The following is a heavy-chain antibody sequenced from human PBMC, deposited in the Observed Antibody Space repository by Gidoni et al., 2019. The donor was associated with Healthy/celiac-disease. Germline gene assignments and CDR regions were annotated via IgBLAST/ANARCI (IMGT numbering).Heavy chain of an antibody. CDR3: AKPIVRYSYGPDFDY. D-gene: IGHD5-18*01. V-gene: IGHV3-23*01. CDR1: GFTFSGYA. J-gene: IGHJ4*02. Sequence: EVQLLESGGGLVQPGGSLSLSCAASGFTFSGYAMSWVRQAPGKGLEWVSAISGSGGSTYYADSVKGRFTISRDNSKNTLYLQMNSLRAEDTAVYYCAKPIVRYSYGPDFDYWGQGTLVTVSS. CDR2: ISGSGGST.